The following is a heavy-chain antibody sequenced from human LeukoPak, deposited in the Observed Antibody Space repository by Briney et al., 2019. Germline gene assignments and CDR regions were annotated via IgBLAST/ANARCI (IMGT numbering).Heavy chain of an antibody. Sequence: GGPLSLSCAASGYAFDHYAILWVRQSPGRGVEWLSLFCCDGHTTYYADSVKGRFTVSRDNSKDSLYLQMNGLRSEDTALYYCAKVDYDSSGYGLRFVDYWGQGTLVTVSS. CDR3: AKVDYDSSGYGLRFVDY. V-gene: IGHV3-43*02. CDR1: GYAFDHYA. CDR2: FCCDGHTT. D-gene: IGHD3-22*01. J-gene: IGHJ4*02.